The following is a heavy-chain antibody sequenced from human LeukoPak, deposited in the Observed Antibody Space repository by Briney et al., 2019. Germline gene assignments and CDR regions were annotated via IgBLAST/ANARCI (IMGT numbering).Heavy chain of an antibody. J-gene: IGHJ4*02. D-gene: IGHD2-2*01. Sequence: ASVKVSCKASGYTFTSYDINWVRQATGQGLEWMGWISAYNGNKNYAQKLKGRVTMTPDTPTSTAYMELRSRRPDDTAVYYCARVRSSTSCHNYWGQGTLVTVSS. CDR3: ARVRSSTSCHNY. CDR1: GYTFTSYD. V-gene: IGHV1-18*01. CDR2: ISAYNGNK.